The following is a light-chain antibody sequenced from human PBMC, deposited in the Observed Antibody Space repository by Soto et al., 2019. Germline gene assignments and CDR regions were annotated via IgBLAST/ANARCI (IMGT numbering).Light chain of an antibody. V-gene: IGKV3-20*01. Sequence: EIVLTQSPGTLSLSPGEGATLSCRASQSFSRTYLAWYQQKPGQAPRLLIYGASNMATGIPDRFSGSGSGTDFPLTISRLEPEDFAVYYCHHYGSSPPYTFGQGTMLESK. CDR3: HHYGSSPPYT. J-gene: IGKJ2*01. CDR2: GAS. CDR1: QSFSRTY.